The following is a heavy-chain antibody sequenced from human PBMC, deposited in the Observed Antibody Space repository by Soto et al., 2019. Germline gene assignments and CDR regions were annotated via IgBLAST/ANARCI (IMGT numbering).Heavy chain of an antibody. CDR2: ISASGGAT. D-gene: IGHD1-26*01. CDR3: AKDVEGGSLFRGAFDY. CDR1: RFTFTSYA. Sequence: ASVKVSRVASRFTFTSYAMSWVRQAPGKGLEWVAAISASGGATIHADSVKGRLTISRDNSKNTLYLQMNSLRAEDTAVYYCAKDVEGGSLFRGAFDYWGQGTQVTVSS. V-gene: IGHV3-23*01. J-gene: IGHJ4*02.